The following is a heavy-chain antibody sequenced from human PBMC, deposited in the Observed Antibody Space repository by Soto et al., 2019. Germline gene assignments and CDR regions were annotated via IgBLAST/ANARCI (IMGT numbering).Heavy chain of an antibody. CDR2: IYPGDSDT. Sequence: PGESLKISCKGSGYSFTSYWIGWVRQMPGKGLEWMGIIYPGDSDTRYSPSFQGQVTISADKSISTAYLQWSSLKASDTAMYYCARQYYSSSIYYYYYGMDVWGQGTTVTVSS. D-gene: IGHD6-6*01. CDR1: GYSFTSYW. CDR3: ARQYYSSSIYYYYYGMDV. V-gene: IGHV5-51*01. J-gene: IGHJ6*02.